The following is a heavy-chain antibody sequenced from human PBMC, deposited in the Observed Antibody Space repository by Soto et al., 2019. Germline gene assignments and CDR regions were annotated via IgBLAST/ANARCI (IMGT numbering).Heavy chain of an antibody. CDR1: GYTFTDYG. J-gene: IGHJ6*02. V-gene: IGHV1-18*04. CDR3: ARDREYYYDSSGNYYYHYGLDV. CDR2: ISGYNGNT. Sequence: QVQLVESGAEVKKPGASVKVSCKASGYTFTDYGISWVRQAPGQGLEWRGWISGYNGNTKYAQKFQGRVTMTTDTPTNTAYMERRSLRSDDTAVYYCARDREYYYDSSGNYYYHYGLDVWGQGTTVTVS. D-gene: IGHD3-22*01.